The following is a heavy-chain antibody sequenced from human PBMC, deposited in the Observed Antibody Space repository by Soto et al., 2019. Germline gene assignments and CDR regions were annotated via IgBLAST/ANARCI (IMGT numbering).Heavy chain of an antibody. CDR3: ARRPTAGREAFDI. D-gene: IGHD6-19*01. J-gene: IGHJ3*02. CDR2: IITIFGTA. V-gene: IGHV1-69*01. Sequence: QVQLVQSGAAVKKPGSSVKVSCKASGGTFSSYAISWVRQAPGQGLEWMGGIITIFGTANYAQKFQGRVMITADESTSTGYMELSSVRSEDTAVYYCARRPTAGREAFDIWGQGTMVTVSS. CDR1: GGTFSSYA.